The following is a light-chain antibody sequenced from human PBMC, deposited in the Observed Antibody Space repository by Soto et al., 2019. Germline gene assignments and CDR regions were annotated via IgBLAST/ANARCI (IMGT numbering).Light chain of an antibody. J-gene: IGKJ3*01. V-gene: IGKV3-20*01. CDR3: QQFGSSPLFT. CDR2: GAS. CDR1: QSVSSSY. Sequence: EIVLTQSPGTLSLCPGERATLSCRASQSVSSSYLAWYQQKTGQAPRLLIYGASSSATGIPDRFSGSGSGADFTLTISRLEPEVCAVYYCQQFGSSPLFTVGPGTKVDVK.